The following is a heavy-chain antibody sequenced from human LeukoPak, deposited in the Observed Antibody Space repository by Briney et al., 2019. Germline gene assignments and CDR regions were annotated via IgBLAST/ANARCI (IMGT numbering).Heavy chain of an antibody. CDR2: IRYDGSNK. V-gene: IGHV3-30*02. CDR3: ASRYDSSGYYYLAYYYGMDV. CDR1: GFTFSSYG. Sequence: GGSLRLSCAASGFTFSSYGMHWVRQAPGKGLEWVAFIRYDGSNKYYADSVKGRFTISRDNSKNTLYLQMNSLRAEDTAVYYCASRYDSSGYYYLAYYYGMDVWGQGTTVTVSS. J-gene: IGHJ6*02. D-gene: IGHD3-22*01.